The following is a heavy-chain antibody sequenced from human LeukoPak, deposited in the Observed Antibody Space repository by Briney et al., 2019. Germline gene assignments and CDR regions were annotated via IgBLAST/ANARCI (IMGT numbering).Heavy chain of an antibody. CDR2: ISSGGGST. V-gene: IGHV3-23*01. J-gene: IGHJ4*02. CDR1: GFPFSNYA. CDR3: AKGYCSGGACYFFDY. Sequence: PGGSLRLSCAASGFPFSNYAMSWVRQAPGKGLEWVSTISSGGGSTYYADSVKGRFTISRDDSKNTLHLQLNSLRVEDTASYYCAKGYCSGGACYFFDYWGQGTLVTVSS. D-gene: IGHD2-15*01.